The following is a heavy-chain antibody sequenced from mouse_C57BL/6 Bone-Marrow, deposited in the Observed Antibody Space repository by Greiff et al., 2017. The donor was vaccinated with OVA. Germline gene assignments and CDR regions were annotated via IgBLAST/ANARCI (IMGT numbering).Heavy chain of an antibody. Sequence: EVKLVESGPVLVKPGPSVKISCKASGFTFTDYYMHWVKQSPGKSLEWIGLVYPYNGGTSYNQKFKGKATLTVDTSSSTAYMELNSLTSEDSAVSYGARPAYYDFPYAMDYWGQGTSVTVSS. D-gene: IGHD2-4*01. CDR3: ARPAYYDFPYAMDY. V-gene: IGHV1-36*01. CDR1: GFTFTDYY. J-gene: IGHJ4*01. CDR2: VYPYNGGT.